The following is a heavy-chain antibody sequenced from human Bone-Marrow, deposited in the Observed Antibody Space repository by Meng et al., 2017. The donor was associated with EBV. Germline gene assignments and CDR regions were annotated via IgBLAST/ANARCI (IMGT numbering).Heavy chain of an antibody. Sequence: QVQLKKSGPGLVKPSGTLSLTCAVYGGSFSGYYWSWIRQPPGKGLEWIGEINHSGSTNYNPSLKSRVTISVDTSKNQFSLKLSSVTAADTAVYYCARRGDYGDTRVSDYWGQGTLVTVSS. V-gene: IGHV4-34*01. CDR1: GGSFSGYY. CDR3: ARRGDYGDTRVSDY. J-gene: IGHJ4*02. D-gene: IGHD4-17*01. CDR2: INHSGST.